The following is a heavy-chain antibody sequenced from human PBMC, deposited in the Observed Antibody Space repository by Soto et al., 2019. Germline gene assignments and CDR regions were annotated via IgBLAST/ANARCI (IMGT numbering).Heavy chain of an antibody. V-gene: IGHV1-46*01. D-gene: IGHD6-6*01. J-gene: IGHJ4*02. CDR2: INPSGGST. CDR1: GYTFTSSY. Sequence: ASVKVFCKASGYTFTSSYMHWVRQAPGQGLEWMGMINPSGGSTTYAQKFQGRVTMTRDTSTSTVYMELSSLRSEDTAVFYCARDQGIAARLFDYWGQGTLVTVSS. CDR3: ARDQGIAARLFDY.